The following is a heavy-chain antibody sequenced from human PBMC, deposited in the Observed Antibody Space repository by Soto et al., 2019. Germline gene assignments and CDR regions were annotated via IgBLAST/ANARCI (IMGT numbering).Heavy chain of an antibody. CDR3: ARDYGAGSYGIDY. CDR1: GGSFSGYY. V-gene: IGHV4-59*01. D-gene: IGHD3-10*01. J-gene: IGHJ4*02. CDR2: IHNSGTT. Sequence: SETLSLTCAVYGGSFSGYYWAWIRQPPGKGLEWIGYIHNSGTTDYNPSLKSRVTMSVDTSKSQFSLKLSSVTAADTAVYYCARDYGAGSYGIDYWGQGTLVTVSS.